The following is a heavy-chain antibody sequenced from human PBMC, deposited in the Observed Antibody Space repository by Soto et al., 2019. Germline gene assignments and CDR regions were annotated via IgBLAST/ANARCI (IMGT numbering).Heavy chain of an antibody. CDR3: ARKSSSSSWFDP. D-gene: IGHD6-6*01. CDR1: GYTFFTYG. V-gene: IGHV1-18*01. J-gene: IGHJ5*02. CDR2: ISTYDGNT. Sequence: SVKVYCKAAGYTFFTYGIAWVRQAPGQGLEWMGWISTYDGNTDYAQKLQGRVTMTTDTSTRTAYMELRSLRSDDTAVYYCARKSSSSSWFDPWGQATLVTVSS.